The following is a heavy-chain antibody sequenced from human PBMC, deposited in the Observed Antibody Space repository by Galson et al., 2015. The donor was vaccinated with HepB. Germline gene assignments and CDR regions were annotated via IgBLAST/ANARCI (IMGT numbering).Heavy chain of an antibody. V-gene: IGHV3-30*18. Sequence: SLRLSCAASGFTFSSYGMHWVRQAPGKGLEWVAVISYDGSNKYYADSVKGRFTISRDNSKNTLYLQMNSLRAEDTAVYYCAKEVTIFGVVIIRYYGMDVWGQGTTVTVSS. D-gene: IGHD3-3*01. J-gene: IGHJ6*02. CDR2: ISYDGSNK. CDR1: GFTFSSYG. CDR3: AKEVTIFGVVIIRYYGMDV.